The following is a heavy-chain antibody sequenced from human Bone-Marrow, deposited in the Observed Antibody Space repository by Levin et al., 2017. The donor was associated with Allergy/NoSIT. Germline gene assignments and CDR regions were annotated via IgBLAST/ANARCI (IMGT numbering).Heavy chain of an antibody. CDR3: TTDSRTLDD. CDR1: GITFRHAW. Sequence: PGGSLRLSCAVSGITFRHAWMSWVRQAPGKGLEWVGRIKSNSDGGTRDYAAPVKGRFTISRDDSKNTVYLQMNSLKIEDTGVYYCTTDSRTLDDWGQGTLVTVSS. V-gene: IGHV3-15*01. J-gene: IGHJ4*02. D-gene: IGHD3/OR15-3a*01. CDR2: IKSNSDGGTR.